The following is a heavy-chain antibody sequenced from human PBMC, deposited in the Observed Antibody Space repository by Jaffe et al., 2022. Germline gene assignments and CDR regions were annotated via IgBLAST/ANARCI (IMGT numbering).Heavy chain of an antibody. V-gene: IGHV4-59*01. CDR2: IYYSGST. Sequence: QVQLQESGPGLVKPSETLSLTCTVSGGSISSYYWSWIRQPPGKGLEWIGYIYYSGSTNYNPSLKSRVTISVDTSKNQFSLKLSSVTAADTAVYYCGLAVAGTLGIGYFQHWGQGTLVTVSS. CDR3: GLAVAGTLGIGYFQH. J-gene: IGHJ1*01. CDR1: GGSISSYY. D-gene: IGHD6-19*01.